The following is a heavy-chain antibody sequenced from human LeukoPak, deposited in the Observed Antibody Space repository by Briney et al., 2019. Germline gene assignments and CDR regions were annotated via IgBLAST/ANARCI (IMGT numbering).Heavy chain of an antibody. D-gene: IGHD2-2*01. CDR3: ARGGDCSSTSCYLEPFDY. CDR1: GFTFSSYA. CDR2: ISYDGSNK. V-gene: IGHV3-30-3*01. J-gene: IGHJ4*02. Sequence: GGSLRLSCAASGFTFSSYAMHWVRQAPGKGLEWVAVISYDGSNKYYADSVKGRFTISRDNSKNTLYLQMNSLRAEDTAVYYCARGGDCSSTSCYLEPFDYRGQGTLVTVSS.